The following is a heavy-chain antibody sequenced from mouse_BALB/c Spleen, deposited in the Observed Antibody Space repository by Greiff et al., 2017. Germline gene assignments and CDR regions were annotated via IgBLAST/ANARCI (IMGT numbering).Heavy chain of an antibody. J-gene: IGHJ3*01. CDR1: GFSLTSYG. D-gene: IGHD2-14*01. V-gene: IGHV2-2*02. Sequence: QVQLKESGPGLVQPSQSLSITCTVSGFSLTSYGVHWVRQSPGKGLEWLGVIWSGGSTDYNAAFISRLSISKDNSKSQVFFKMNSLQANDTAIYYCARNSGYDGTWFAYWGQGTLVTVSA. CDR2: IWSGGST. CDR3: ARNSGYDGTWFAY.